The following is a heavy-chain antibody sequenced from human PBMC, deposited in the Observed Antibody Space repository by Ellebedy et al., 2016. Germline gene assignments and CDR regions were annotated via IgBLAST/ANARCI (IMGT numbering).Heavy chain of an antibody. CDR2: ISGSGGST. J-gene: IGHJ3*02. D-gene: IGHD6-6*01. CDR1: GFTFSSYA. CDR3: AKDRSSSMVDDAFDI. V-gene: IGHV3-23*01. Sequence: GESLKISCAASGFTFSSYAMSWVRQAPGKGLEWVSAISGSGGSTYYADSVKGRFTISRDNSKNTLYLQMNSLRAEDTAVYYCAKDRSSSMVDDAFDIWGQGTMVTVSS.